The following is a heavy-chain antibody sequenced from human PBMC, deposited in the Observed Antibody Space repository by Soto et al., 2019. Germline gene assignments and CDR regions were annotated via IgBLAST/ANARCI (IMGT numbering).Heavy chain of an antibody. CDR2: INAGNGNT. J-gene: IGHJ6*02. Sequence: QVQLVQSGAEVKKPGASVKVSCKASGYTFTRYAMHWVRQAPGQRLEWMGWINAGNGNTKYLPKFQGRVTITRDTSASTAYMERSRLRSEDTAVYYCTRGGGVGFGDYTTGGMDVWGQGTTVTVSS. CDR1: GYTFTRYA. D-gene: IGHD2-8*02. CDR3: TRGGGVGFGDYTTGGMDV. V-gene: IGHV1-3*01.